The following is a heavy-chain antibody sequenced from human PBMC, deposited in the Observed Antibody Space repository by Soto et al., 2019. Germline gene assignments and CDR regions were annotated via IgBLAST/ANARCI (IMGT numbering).Heavy chain of an antibody. CDR1: GFSLSTSGVG. CDR3: AHSSDCSSTSCYVYFQH. CDR2: IYWDDDK. D-gene: IGHD2-2*01. V-gene: IGHV2-5*02. Sequence: QITLKESGPTPVKPTQTLTLTCTFSGFSLSTSGVGVGWIRQPPGKALEWLALIYWDDDKRYSPSLKSRLTITKDTSKNQVVLTMTNMDPVDTATYYCAHSSDCSSTSCYVYFQHWGQGTLVTVSS. J-gene: IGHJ1*01.